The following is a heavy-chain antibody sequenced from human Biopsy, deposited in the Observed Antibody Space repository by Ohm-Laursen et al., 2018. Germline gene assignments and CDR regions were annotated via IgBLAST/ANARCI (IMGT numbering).Heavy chain of an antibody. CDR2: INPNNGGT. V-gene: IGHV1-2*02. J-gene: IGHJ3*01. CDR1: GYNFNAYY. D-gene: IGHD5-18*01. Sequence: ASVTASCKASGYNFNAYYMQWVRQAPGQGLEWMGWINPNNGGTNYAHKFQGRATMTRDTSISTAYMHLSGLTSDDTAVYYCARLAYSEYRRDPLDVWGQGTMVTVSS. CDR3: ARLAYSEYRRDPLDV.